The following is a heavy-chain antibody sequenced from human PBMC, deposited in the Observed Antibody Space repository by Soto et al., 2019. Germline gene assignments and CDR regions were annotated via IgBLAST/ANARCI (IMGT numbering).Heavy chain of an antibody. J-gene: IGHJ6*02. CDR2: ISYDGSNK. Sequence: QVQLVESGGGVIQPGRSLRLSCAVSGFTFSSYGMHWVRQAPGKGLEWVAVISYDGSNKYYADSVKGRFTISRDNSKNTLYLQMNSLRAEDTAVYYCAKDRRHYYYGMDVWGQGTTVTVSS. CDR3: AKDRRHYYYGMDV. CDR1: GFTFSSYG. V-gene: IGHV3-30*18. D-gene: IGHD6-25*01.